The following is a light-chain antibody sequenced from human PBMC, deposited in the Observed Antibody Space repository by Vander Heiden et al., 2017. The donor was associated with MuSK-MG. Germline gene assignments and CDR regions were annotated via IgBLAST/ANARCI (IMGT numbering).Light chain of an antibody. J-gene: IGKJ2*01. Sequence: DIQMTQSPSSLSASVGDRVTITCRASQSISSYLNWYQQKPGKAPKLLIFAASSLQSGVPSRFSGSGSGTDFTLTISSLQPEDFATYDCHWTYTFGQGTKLEIK. CDR1: QSISSY. CDR2: AAS. CDR3: HWTYT. V-gene: IGKV1-39*01.